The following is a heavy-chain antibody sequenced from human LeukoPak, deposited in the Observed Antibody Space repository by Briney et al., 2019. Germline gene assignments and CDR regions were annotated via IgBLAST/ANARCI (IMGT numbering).Heavy chain of an antibody. CDR1: GFTFTSSA. V-gene: IGHV1-58*02. CDR2: IVVGSGNT. CDR3: AALVVRGVIRFDP. Sequence: SVKVSCKASGFTFTSSAMQWVRQARGQRLEWIGWIVVGSGNTNYAQKIQERVTITRDTSTSTAYMELSSLRSEDTAVYYCAALVVRGVIRFDPWGQGTLVTVSS. D-gene: IGHD3-10*01. J-gene: IGHJ5*02.